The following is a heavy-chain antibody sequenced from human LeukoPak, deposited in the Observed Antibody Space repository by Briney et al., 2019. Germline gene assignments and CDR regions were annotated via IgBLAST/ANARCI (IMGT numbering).Heavy chain of an antibody. V-gene: IGHV4-34*01. CDR3: ARGPMIVVVIGSASWFDP. CDR2: INHSGST. CDR1: GGSFSGYY. Sequence: SKTLSLTCAVYGGSFSGYYWSWIRQPPGKGLEWIGEINHSGSTNYNPSLKSRVTISVDKSKNQFSLKLSSVTAADTAVYYCARGPMIVVVIGSASWFDPWGQGTLVTVSS. J-gene: IGHJ5*02. D-gene: IGHD3-22*01.